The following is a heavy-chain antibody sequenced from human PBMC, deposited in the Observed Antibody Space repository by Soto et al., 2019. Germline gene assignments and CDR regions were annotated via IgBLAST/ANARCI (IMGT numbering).Heavy chain of an antibody. J-gene: IGHJ4*02. CDR3: ASSLLTPFDY. CDR2: ISGGGSTT. Sequence: GGSLRLSCSASGFTFSTYALSWVRQAPGEGLEWVSGISGGGSTTSYADSVKGRFTISRDNAKNTLYLQMNSLRAEDTAVYYCASSLLTPFDYWGQGTLVTVSS. D-gene: IGHD7-27*01. CDR1: GFTFSTYA. V-gene: IGHV3-23*01.